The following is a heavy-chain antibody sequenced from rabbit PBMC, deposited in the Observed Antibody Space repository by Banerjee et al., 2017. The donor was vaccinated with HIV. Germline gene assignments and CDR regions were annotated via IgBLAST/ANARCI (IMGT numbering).Heavy chain of an antibody. CDR3: ARDYAGAIGYSYRYFNL. V-gene: IGHV1S40*01. J-gene: IGHJ4*01. D-gene: IGHD4-2*01. CDR2: IYPGSSGST. Sequence: QSLEESRGDLVKPGASLTLTCTASGFSFSSTYYMCWVRQAPGKGLEWIACIYPGSSGSTYYASWAKGRFTISKTSSTTVTLQMTSLTAADTATYFCARDYAGAIGYSYRYFNLWGQGTLVTVS. CDR1: GFSFSSTYY.